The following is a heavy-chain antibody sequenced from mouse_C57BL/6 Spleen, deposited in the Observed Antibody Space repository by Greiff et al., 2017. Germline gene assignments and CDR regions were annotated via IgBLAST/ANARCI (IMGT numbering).Heavy chain of an antibody. Sequence: EVKLLESGPGLVKPSQSLSLTCSVTGYSITSGYYWNWIRQFPGNKLEWMGYISYDGSNNYNPSLKNRISITRDTSKNQFFLKLNSVTTEDTATYYCAREGYYYGSSPLYFDVWGTGTTVTVSS. V-gene: IGHV3-6*01. CDR2: ISYDGSN. D-gene: IGHD1-1*01. CDR3: AREGYYYGSSPLYFDV. CDR1: GYSITSGYY. J-gene: IGHJ1*03.